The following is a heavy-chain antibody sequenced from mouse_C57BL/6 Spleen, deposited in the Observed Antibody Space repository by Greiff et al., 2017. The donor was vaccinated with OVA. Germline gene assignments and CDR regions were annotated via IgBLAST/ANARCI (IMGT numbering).Heavy chain of an antibody. CDR1: GYAFSSYW. CDR2: IYPGDGDT. J-gene: IGHJ1*03. Sequence: VKLMESGAELVKPGASVKISCKASGYAFSSYWMNWVKQRPGKGLEWIGQIYPGDGDTNYNGKFKGKATLTADKSSSTAYMQLSSLTSEDSAVYFCARGDYDPTGYFDVWGTGTTVTVSS. CDR3: ARGDYDPTGYFDV. V-gene: IGHV1-80*01. D-gene: IGHD2-4*01.